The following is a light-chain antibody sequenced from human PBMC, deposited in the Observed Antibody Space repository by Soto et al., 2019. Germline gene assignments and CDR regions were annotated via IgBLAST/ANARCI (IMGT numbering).Light chain of an antibody. J-gene: IGKJ1*01. Sequence: MTQSPATLSVSPGERATLSCRASQSVSSNLAWYQQKPGQAPRLLIYGASTRATGIPARFSGSGSGTEFTLTITSLQSEDFAVYYCQQYNKWRTFGQGTKVDIK. V-gene: IGKV3-15*01. CDR2: GAS. CDR1: QSVSSN. CDR3: QQYNKWRT.